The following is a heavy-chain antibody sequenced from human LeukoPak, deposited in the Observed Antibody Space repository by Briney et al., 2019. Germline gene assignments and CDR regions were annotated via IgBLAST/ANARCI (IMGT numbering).Heavy chain of an antibody. Sequence: SETLSLTCAVYGGPFSGYYWSWIRQPPGKGLESIGEINHSGSTNYNPSLKSRVTISVDTSKNQFSLRLSSVTAADTAVYYCARPGGFLYYYGSGTSNAFDMWGQGTMVTVSS. CDR1: GGPFSGYY. CDR2: INHSGST. D-gene: IGHD3-10*01. J-gene: IGHJ3*02. V-gene: IGHV4-34*01. CDR3: ARPGGFLYYYGSGTSNAFDM.